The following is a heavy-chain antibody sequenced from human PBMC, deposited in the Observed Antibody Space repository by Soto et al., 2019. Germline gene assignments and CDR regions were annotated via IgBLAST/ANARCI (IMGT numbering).Heavy chain of an antibody. CDR1: GYTFTSYG. J-gene: IGHJ6*02. CDR3: ARVVIAARCDYYYGMDV. Sequence: ASVKVSCKASGYTFTSYGISWVRQAPGQGLEWMGWISAYNGNTNYAQKLQGRVTMTTDTSTSTAYMELRSLRSDDTAVYYCARVVIAARCDYYYGMDVWGQGTTVTVSS. D-gene: IGHD6-6*01. CDR2: ISAYNGNT. V-gene: IGHV1-18*04.